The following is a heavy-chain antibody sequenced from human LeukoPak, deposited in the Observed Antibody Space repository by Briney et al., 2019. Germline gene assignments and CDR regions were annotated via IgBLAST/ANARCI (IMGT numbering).Heavy chain of an antibody. CDR1: GGSISSGSYY. CDR3: ARVSQWLPRDY. V-gene: IGHV4-61*02. D-gene: IGHD6-19*01. Sequence: SETLSLTCTVSGGSISSGSYYWSWIRQPAGKGLEWIGRIYTSGSTYYNPSLKSRVTISVDTSKNQFSLKLSSVTAADTAVYYCARVSQWLPRDYWGQGTLVTVSS. CDR2: IYTSGST. J-gene: IGHJ4*02.